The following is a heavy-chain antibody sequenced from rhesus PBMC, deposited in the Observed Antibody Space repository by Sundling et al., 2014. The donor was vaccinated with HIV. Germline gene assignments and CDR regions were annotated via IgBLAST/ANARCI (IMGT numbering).Heavy chain of an antibody. D-gene: IGHD3-3*01. CDR2: IHGSDSNT. CDR3: ARTGPWTGYYSFDY. Sequence: QVKLQQWGEGLVKPSETLSVSCAVSGGSINSNYWSWIRQAPGKGLEWIGYIHGSDSNTDYNPSLKSRVTLSVDTSKNQLSLKLSSVTAADTAVYYCARTGPWTGYYSFDYWGQGVLVTVSS. J-gene: IGHJ4*01. V-gene: IGHV4-169*01. CDR1: GGSINSNY.